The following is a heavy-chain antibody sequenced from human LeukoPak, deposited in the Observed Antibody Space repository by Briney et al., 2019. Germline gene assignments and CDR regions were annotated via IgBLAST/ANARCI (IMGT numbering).Heavy chain of an antibody. CDR3: ARGRWVNY. D-gene: IGHD4-23*01. V-gene: IGHV1-8*01. J-gene: IGHJ4*02. CDR1: GYPFTIYD. CDR2: MNPNSGNT. Sequence: ASVKVSCEASGYPFTIYDINWVRQATGLGLEWMGWMNPNSGNTGYAQKFQGRITMTRNTSISTAYMELSSLRSEDTAMYYCARGRWVNYWGQGTLVTVSS.